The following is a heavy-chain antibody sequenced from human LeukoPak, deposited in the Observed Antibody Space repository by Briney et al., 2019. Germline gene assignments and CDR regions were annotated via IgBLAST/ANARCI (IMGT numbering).Heavy chain of an antibody. V-gene: IGHV4-39*01. Sequence: SETLSLTCTVSGGSISSSSSYWGWIPQPPGKGLEWIGSIYYSGSTYYNPSLESRITISVDTSKNQFSLKLTSVTAADTAVYYCASPLGYCNSASCYGDYWGQGTLVTVSS. CDR1: GGSISSSSSY. CDR2: IYYSGST. J-gene: IGHJ4*02. D-gene: IGHD2-2*01. CDR3: ASPLGYCNSASCYGDY.